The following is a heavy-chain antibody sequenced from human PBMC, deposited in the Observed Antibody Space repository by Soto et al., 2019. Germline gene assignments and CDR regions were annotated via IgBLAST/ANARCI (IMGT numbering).Heavy chain of an antibody. CDR3: ARDKITGLFDY. V-gene: IGHV4-39*02. Sequence: SETLSLTCTVSGGSISSSSYYWGWIRQPPGKGLEWIGSIYYSGSTYYKSSLKSRVTISVDTSKNQFSLKLTSVTAADTAVYYCARDKITGLFDYWGQGTLVTVSS. CDR2: IYYSGST. CDR1: GGSISSSSYY. D-gene: IGHD2-8*02. J-gene: IGHJ4*02.